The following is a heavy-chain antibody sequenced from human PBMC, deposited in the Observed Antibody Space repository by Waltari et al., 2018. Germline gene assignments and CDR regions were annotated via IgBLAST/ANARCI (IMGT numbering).Heavy chain of an antibody. CDR2: IYSTGSTI. Sequence: EVQLVESGGCLVQPGGSLRLCCAASGFTFSDFSLNWVRQAPGKGLEWVSYIYSTGSTIYYADSVKGRFTISRDNAQNSLYLQMNSLRADDTAVYYCARGYRKAFDIWGQGTMVTVSS. V-gene: IGHV3-48*04. CDR1: GFTFSDFS. D-gene: IGHD5-12*01. CDR3: ARGYRKAFDI. J-gene: IGHJ3*02.